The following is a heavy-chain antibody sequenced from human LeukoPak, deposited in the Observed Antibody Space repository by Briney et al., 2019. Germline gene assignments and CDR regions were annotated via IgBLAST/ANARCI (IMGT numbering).Heavy chain of an antibody. CDR3: AKGGGYEAQYYYYYLDV. D-gene: IGHD5-12*01. V-gene: IGHV3-30*02. J-gene: IGHJ6*03. CDR1: GFIFRSYG. CDR2: IRYDGSNK. Sequence: GGSLRLSCAASGFIFRSYGMHWVRQAPGKGLEWVAFIRYDGSNKYYADSVKGRFTISRDNSKNTLYLQMKSLRAEDTAVYYCAKGGGYEAQYYYYYLDVWGKGTTVTVSS.